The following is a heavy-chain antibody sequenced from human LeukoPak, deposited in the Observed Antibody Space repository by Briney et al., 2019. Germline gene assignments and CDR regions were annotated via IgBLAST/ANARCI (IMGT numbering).Heavy chain of an antibody. CDR3: ARVQKIVVVPAAMTLFDY. J-gene: IGHJ4*02. Sequence: SETLSLTCAVYGGSFSGYYWSWIRQPPGKGLEWTGEINHSGSTNYNPSLKSRVTISVDTSKNQFSLKLSSVTAADTAVYYCARVQKIVVVPAAMTLFDYWGQGTLVTVSS. D-gene: IGHD2-2*01. V-gene: IGHV4-34*01. CDR2: INHSGST. CDR1: GGSFSGYY.